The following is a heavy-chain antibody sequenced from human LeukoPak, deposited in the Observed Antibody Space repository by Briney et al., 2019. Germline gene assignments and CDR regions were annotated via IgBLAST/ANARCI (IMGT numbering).Heavy chain of an antibody. CDR3: ARGTALDIAVAGSLNDY. CDR1: GYTFTSYG. D-gene: IGHD6-19*01. CDR2: MNPNSGNT. J-gene: IGHJ4*02. Sequence: GASVKVSCKASGYTFTSYGINWVRQATGQGLEWMGWMNPNSGNTGYAQKFQGRVTMTRNTSISTAYMELSSLRSEDTAVYYCARGTALDIAVAGSLNDYWGQGTLVTVSS. V-gene: IGHV1-8*02.